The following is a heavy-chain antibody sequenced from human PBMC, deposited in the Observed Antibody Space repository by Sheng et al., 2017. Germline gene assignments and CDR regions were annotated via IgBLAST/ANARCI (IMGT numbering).Heavy chain of an antibody. Sequence: QVQLVQYGAEVKEPGASVKVSCKASGYTFTGYNIHWVRQAPGQGLQYMGWINPNSGDTGPAQKFQGRVTMTRDASISTFYMEMTSLRSDDTAVYYCARGGRELFLAYWGQGALVTVSS. V-gene: IGHV1-2*02. CDR1: GYTFTGYN. D-gene: IGHD1-7*01. CDR3: ARGGRELFLAY. J-gene: IGHJ4*02. CDR2: INPNSGDT.